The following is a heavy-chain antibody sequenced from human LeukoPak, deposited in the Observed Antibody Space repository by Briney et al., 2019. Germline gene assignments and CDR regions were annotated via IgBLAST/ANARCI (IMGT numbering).Heavy chain of an antibody. CDR1: GGSFSGYY. J-gene: IGHJ6*03. Sequence: PSETLSLTCAVYGGSFSGYYWSWIRQPPGKGLEWIGEINHSGSTNYNPSLKSRVTISVDTSKNQFSLKLSSVTAADTAVYYCARNRGVRGVMGRYYYYMDVWGKGTTVTISS. CDR2: INHSGST. V-gene: IGHV4-34*01. CDR3: ARNRGVRGVMGRYYYYMDV. D-gene: IGHD3-10*01.